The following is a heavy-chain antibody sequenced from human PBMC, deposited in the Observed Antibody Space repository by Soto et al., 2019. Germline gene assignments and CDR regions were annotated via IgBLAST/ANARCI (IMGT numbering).Heavy chain of an antibody. CDR3: TTNLDYGDYVGYYYGMDV. J-gene: IGHJ6*02. D-gene: IGHD4-17*01. Sequence: GGSLRLSCAASGFTFSNAWMSWVRQAPGKGLEWVGRIKSKTDGGTTDYAAPVKGRFTISRDDSKNTLYLQMNSLKTEDTAVYYCTTNLDYGDYVGYYYGMDVWGQGTTVSVSS. V-gene: IGHV3-15*01. CDR1: GFTFSNAW. CDR2: IKSKTDGGTT.